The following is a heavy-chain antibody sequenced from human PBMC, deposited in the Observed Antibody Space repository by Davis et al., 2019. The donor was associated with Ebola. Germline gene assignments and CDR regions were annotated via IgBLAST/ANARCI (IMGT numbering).Heavy chain of an antibody. V-gene: IGHV3-23*01. J-gene: IGHJ3*02. CDR3: AKDTANIWFDI. CDR1: GFVFRNYV. D-gene: IGHD2-21*02. CDR2: LGTSGDT. Sequence: GGSLRLSCAASGFVFRNYVMSWVRQAPGKGLEWVSTLGTSGDTYYADSVKGRFTISRDNSKNTLYLQMNGLRVEDTAIYYCAKDTANIWFDIWGQGTMVTVSS.